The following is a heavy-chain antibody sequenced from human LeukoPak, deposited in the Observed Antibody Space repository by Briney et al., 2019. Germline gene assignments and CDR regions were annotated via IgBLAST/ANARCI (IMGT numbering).Heavy chain of an antibody. V-gene: IGHV3-23*01. D-gene: IGHD3-22*01. CDR1: GFTFSSYA. Sequence: QAGGSLRLSCAPSGFTFSSYAMSWVRQAPGKGLEWVAVISGGGSGTYYADSVRGRFTISRDNSKNTVYLQMNSLRAEDTAMYYCARATDASSGYFWFDPWGQGTLVTVSS. J-gene: IGHJ5*02. CDR3: ARATDASSGYFWFDP. CDR2: ISGGGSGT.